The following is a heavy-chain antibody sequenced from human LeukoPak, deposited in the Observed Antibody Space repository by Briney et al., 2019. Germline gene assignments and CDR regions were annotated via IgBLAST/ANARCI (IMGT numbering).Heavy chain of an antibody. CDR1: GYSFTDYY. J-gene: IGHJ5*02. D-gene: IGHD2-21*01. CDR2: INPNSGGT. CDR3: ARADRLHGGPYLIGP. V-gene: IGHV1-2*02. Sequence: GASVKVSCKTSGYSFTDYYMHWVRQAPGQGLEWMGWINPNSGGTSSAQKFQGRVTMTRDTSTTTVYMEVRWLTSDDTAIYYCARADRLHGGPYLIGPWGQGTLVTVSS.